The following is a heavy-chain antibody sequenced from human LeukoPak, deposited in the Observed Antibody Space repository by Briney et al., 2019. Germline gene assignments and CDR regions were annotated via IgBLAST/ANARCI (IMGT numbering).Heavy chain of an antibody. J-gene: IGHJ4*02. CDR2: INHSGST. Sequence: SETLSLTCAVYGGSFSGYYWSWIRQPPGKGLEWIGEINHSGSTNYNPSLKSRVTISVDTSKSQFSLKLSSVTAADTAVYYCARGRGNYDYVWGSYRYIPPHFDYWGQGTLVTVSS. D-gene: IGHD3-16*02. V-gene: IGHV4-34*01. CDR3: ARGRGNYDYVWGSYRYIPPHFDY. CDR1: GGSFSGYY.